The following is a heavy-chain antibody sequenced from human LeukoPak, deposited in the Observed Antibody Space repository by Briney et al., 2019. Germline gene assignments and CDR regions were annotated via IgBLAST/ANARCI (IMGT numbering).Heavy chain of an antibody. V-gene: IGHV3-64*01. D-gene: IGHD2-2*01. CDR3: ARQTRIVVVPAALDY. Sequence: GGSLRLSCAASGFTFSSYAMHWVRQAPGKGLEYVSAISSNGGSTYYANSVKDRFTISRDNSKNTLYLQMGSLRAEDMAVYYCARQTRIVVVPAALDYWGQGTLVTVSS. CDR2: ISSNGGST. CDR1: GFTFSSYA. J-gene: IGHJ4*02.